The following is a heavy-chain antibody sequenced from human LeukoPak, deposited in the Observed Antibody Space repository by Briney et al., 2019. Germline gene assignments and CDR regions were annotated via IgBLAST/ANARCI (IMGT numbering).Heavy chain of an antibody. CDR2: VDPEDGET. CDR1: GYTFTDYY. Sequence: ASVKVSCKVSGYTFTDYYMHWVQQAPGKGLEWIGLVDPEDGETIYAEKLQGRVTITADTSTDTAYMELSSLRSEDSAVYYCATIDIVVVPAAKGWGQGTLVTVSS. V-gene: IGHV1-69-2*01. J-gene: IGHJ4*02. CDR3: ATIDIVVVPAAKG. D-gene: IGHD2-2*01.